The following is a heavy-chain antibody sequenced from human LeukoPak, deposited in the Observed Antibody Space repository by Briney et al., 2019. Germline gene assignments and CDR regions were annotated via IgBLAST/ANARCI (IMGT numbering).Heavy chain of an antibody. CDR1: GSTFNSYA. Sequence: PGGSLRLSCAASGSTFNSYAMTWVRQAPAKGLEWVSAISGSGDSTYYADSVRGRFTISRDNSKNTLYLQMNSLRAEDTAVYYCAKDGSIAVAGNFDYWGQGTLVTVSS. V-gene: IGHV3-23*01. CDR3: AKDGSIAVAGNFDY. CDR2: ISGSGDST. D-gene: IGHD6-19*01. J-gene: IGHJ4*02.